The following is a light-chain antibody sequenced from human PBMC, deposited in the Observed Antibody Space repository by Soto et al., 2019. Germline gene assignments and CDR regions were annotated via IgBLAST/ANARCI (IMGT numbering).Light chain of an antibody. CDR3: CSYTSGHPRFYV. V-gene: IGLV2-14*03. CDR1: RSDGGNYNF. Sequence: QSVLTQPASVSGSPGQAITISCTGTRSDGGNYNFVSWYQHHPGKAPKLIIYDVGSRPSGVSNRFSGSKSGNTASLAIYGLQAEDESEYYCCSYTSGHPRFYVSGPGTKVTVL. CDR2: DVG. J-gene: IGLJ1*01.